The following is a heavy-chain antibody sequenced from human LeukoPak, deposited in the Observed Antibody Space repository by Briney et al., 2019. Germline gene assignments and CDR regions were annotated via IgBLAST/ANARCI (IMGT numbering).Heavy chain of an antibody. CDR1: GGSISSGGYS. V-gene: IGHV4-30-2*01. CDR2: IYHSGST. CDR3: ASGGTVWFDP. D-gene: IGHD2-15*01. J-gene: IGHJ5*02. Sequence: SETLSLTCAVSGGSISSGGYSWSWIRQPPGKGLEWIGYIYHSGSTYYNPSLKSRVTISVDRSKNQFSLKLSSVTAAGTAVYYCASGGTVWFDPWGQGTLVTVSS.